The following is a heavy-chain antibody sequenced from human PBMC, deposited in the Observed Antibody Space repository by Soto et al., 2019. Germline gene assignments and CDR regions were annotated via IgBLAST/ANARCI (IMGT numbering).Heavy chain of an antibody. CDR3: VEGWNDF. CDR1: GFMFSSAW. V-gene: IGHV3-15*01. Sequence: EVQMVQSGGDLVKPGGSLRLSCVTSGFMFSSAWMSWVRQAPGKGLEWVARIKSKADGGARDYAAPVKGRFTISRDDSKNTVYLQMISMRAEDTAVYYCVEGWNDFWGQGTLVTVS. D-gene: IGHD1-1*01. J-gene: IGHJ4*02. CDR2: IKSKADGGAR.